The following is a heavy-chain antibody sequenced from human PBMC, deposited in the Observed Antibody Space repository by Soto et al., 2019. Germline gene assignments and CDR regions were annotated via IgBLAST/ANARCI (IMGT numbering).Heavy chain of an antibody. CDR1: GFTYSSYG. CDR2: IWYDGSNK. J-gene: IGHJ6*03. CDR3: ARDPSFSYYYYYMDV. V-gene: IGHV3-33*01. D-gene: IGHD3-3*02. Sequence: GGSLRLSCAASGFTYSSYGMHWVRQAPGKGLEWVAVIWYDGSNKYYADSVKGRFTISRDNSKNTLYLQMNSLRAEDTAVCYCARDPSFSYYYYYMDVWGKGTTVTVSS.